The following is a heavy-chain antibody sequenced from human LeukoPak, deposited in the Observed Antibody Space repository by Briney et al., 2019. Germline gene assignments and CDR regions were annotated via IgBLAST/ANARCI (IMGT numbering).Heavy chain of an antibody. CDR2: IYSSGST. CDR3: ARRANGHFDY. Sequence: SETLSLTCTVSGGSISGYYWSWIRQPAGKGLDCIGRIYSSGSTNYNPSLKSRVTMSVDTSKTQFSLRLSSVTAADTAVYYCARRANGHFDYWGQGTLVTVSS. D-gene: IGHD1-26*01. J-gene: IGHJ4*02. V-gene: IGHV4-4*07. CDR1: GGSISGYY.